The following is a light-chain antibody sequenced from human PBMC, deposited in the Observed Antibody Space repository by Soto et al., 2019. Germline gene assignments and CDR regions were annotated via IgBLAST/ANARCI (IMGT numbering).Light chain of an antibody. CDR1: QSINSW. Sequence: DIQMTQSPYTVSASVGDRVTITCRASQSINSWLAWYQQKPGKAPKLLIYKASSLESGVPSRFSGSGSGTEFTLTISSLQPDDFATYYCQQYHTYPCTFGQGTKVEI. CDR2: KAS. V-gene: IGKV1-5*03. J-gene: IGKJ1*01. CDR3: QQYHTYPCT.